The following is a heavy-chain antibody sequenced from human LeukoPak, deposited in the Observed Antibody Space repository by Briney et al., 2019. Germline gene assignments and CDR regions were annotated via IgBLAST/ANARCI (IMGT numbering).Heavy chain of an antibody. CDR2: IYYSGST. CDR1: GGSIGSYY. J-gene: IGHJ4*02. V-gene: IGHV4-59*01. CDR3: ARATGYCSSTSCSHFDY. D-gene: IGHD2-2*01. Sequence: SETLSLTCTVSGGSIGSYYWSWIRQPPGKGLEWIGYIYYSGSTNYNPSLKSRVTISVDTSKNQFSLKLSSVTAADTAVYYCARATGYCSSTSCSHFDYWGQGTLVTVSS.